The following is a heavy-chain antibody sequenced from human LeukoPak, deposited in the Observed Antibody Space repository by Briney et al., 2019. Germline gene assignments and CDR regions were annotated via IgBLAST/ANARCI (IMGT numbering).Heavy chain of an antibody. CDR2: IYYSGSP. J-gene: IGHJ4*02. CDR1: GGSISSGGYY. V-gene: IGHV4-31*03. D-gene: IGHD6-13*01. CDR3: ARDRKGYPLDY. Sequence: SETLSLTCTVSGGSISSGGYYWSWIRQHPGKDLEWIGYIYYSGSPYYNPSLRNRVTISLDTSKNQFSLKLSSVTAADTAVYHCARDRKGYPLDYWGQGTLVTVSS.